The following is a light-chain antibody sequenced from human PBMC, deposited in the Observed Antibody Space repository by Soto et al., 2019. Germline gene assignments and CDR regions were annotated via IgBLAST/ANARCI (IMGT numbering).Light chain of an antibody. Sequence: DIQMTQSPLSVSGSVGDRVTITCRASQTISSWLAWYQQKPGKAPKLLIYKASTLKSGVPSRFSGSGSGTEFTLTISSLQPDDFATYYCQHYNSYSEAFGQGTKVELK. J-gene: IGKJ1*01. CDR2: KAS. CDR3: QHYNSYSEA. CDR1: QTISSW. V-gene: IGKV1-5*03.